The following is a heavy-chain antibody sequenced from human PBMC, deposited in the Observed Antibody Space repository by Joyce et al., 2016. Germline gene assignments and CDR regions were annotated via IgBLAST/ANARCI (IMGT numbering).Heavy chain of an antibody. V-gene: IGHV4-34*01. Sequence: QVQLQQRGAGLLNPSETLSLNCAVYGGSVSGFYWSWIRQPPGKGLEWIGQINYTGSTNYNPSVKSRVSISADKPQNQFYLKLRSVTAADTAVYYCAVTFGGIIVIGPSWNYWGQGTLVTVSS. J-gene: IGHJ4*02. D-gene: IGHD3-16*02. CDR2: INYTGST. CDR1: GGSVSGFY. CDR3: AVTFGGIIVIGPSWNY.